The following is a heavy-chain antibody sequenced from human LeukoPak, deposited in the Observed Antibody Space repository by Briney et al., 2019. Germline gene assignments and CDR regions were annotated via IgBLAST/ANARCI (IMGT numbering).Heavy chain of an antibody. CDR3: ATGVRPPPYNIDSWYFTL. D-gene: IGHD7-27*01. J-gene: IGHJ2*01. V-gene: IGHV3-30-3*01. CDR1: GFTFSSYA. Sequence: PGGSLRLSCAASGFTFSSYAMHWVRQAPGKGLEWVAVISYDGSNKYYADSVKGRFTISRDNSKNTLYLQMNSLRAGDTAIYYCATGVRPPPYNIDSWYFTLWGRGTLVTVSS. CDR2: ISYDGSNK.